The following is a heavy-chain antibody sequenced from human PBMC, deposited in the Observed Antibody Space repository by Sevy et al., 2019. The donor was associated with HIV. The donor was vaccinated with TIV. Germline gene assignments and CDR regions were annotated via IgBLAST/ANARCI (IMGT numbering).Heavy chain of an antibody. D-gene: IGHD2-21*01. CDR2: IFYDGNYK. Sequence: GGSLRLSCAASGFTFSRNGMHWVRQAPGKGLEWVEGIFYDGNYKYYAYSVKGRFSISRDNSENTLYVQMDSLRVEDTAVYYCAKESGSDWYFDYWGQGTLVTVSS. J-gene: IGHJ4*02. V-gene: IGHV3-33*06. CDR3: AKESGSDWYFDY. CDR1: GFTFSRNG.